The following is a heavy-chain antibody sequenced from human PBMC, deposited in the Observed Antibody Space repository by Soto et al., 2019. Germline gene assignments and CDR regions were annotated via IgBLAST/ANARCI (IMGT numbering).Heavy chain of an antibody. Sequence: ASVKVSCKASGYTFTASYIHWVRQAPGQGLEWMGWINPDSGITNYARKFQGRVTLTGDTSISTAYMELNTLKSDDSALYYCVRDTGRSLASASFDAWGQGTLVTVSS. D-gene: IGHD1-1*01. J-gene: IGHJ4*02. CDR1: GYTFTASY. CDR2: INPDSGIT. V-gene: IGHV1-2*02. CDR3: VRDTGRSLASASFDA.